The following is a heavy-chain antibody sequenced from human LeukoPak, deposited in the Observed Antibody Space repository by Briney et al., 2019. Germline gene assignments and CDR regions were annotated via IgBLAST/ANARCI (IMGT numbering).Heavy chain of an antibody. Sequence: GGSLRLSCAGSGFTFSSYAMSWVRQAPGKGLEWVSAISDTGATTYDADSVKGRFTISRDNSRSTLYLQINSLRAEDTALYYCAKDTSIGRYCTNGVCSPFDYWGQGTLVTVSS. V-gene: IGHV3-23*01. CDR2: ISDTGATT. CDR3: AKDTSIGRYCTNGVCSPFDY. CDR1: GFTFSSYA. J-gene: IGHJ4*02. D-gene: IGHD2-8*01.